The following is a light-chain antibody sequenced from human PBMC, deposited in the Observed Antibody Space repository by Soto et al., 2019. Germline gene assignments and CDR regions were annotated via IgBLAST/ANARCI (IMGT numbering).Light chain of an antibody. CDR1: QDISNY. V-gene: IGKV1-9*01. J-gene: IGKJ4*01. Sequence: HSPVALSASVRDRVTITCQASQDISNYLNWYQQKPGKAPKLLIYAASTLQSGVPSRFRGSGSGTDFTLTISCLQSEDFATYYSKQLTSYLHTSGGGTMVDI. CDR2: AAS. CDR3: KQLTSYLHT.